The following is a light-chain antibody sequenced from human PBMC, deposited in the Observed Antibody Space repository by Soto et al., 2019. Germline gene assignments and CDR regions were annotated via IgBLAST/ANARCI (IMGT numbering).Light chain of an antibody. CDR1: QSITSW. J-gene: IGKJ2*01. V-gene: IGKV1-5*01. CDR3: HQYNDYPYS. CDR2: DVS. Sequence: DIQMTQSPSTLSASVGDRVTITCRASQSITSWLAWFQQKPGQAPKLLIYDVSTLERGVPSRFSGSGSGTEFTLPISSLQTDDFATYYCHQYNDYPYSFGQGTKLEIK.